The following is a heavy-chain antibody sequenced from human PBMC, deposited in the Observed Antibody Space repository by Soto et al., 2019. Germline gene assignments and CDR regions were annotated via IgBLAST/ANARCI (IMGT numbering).Heavy chain of an antibody. Sequence: EVQLLESGGGLEQPGGSLRLSCAASGFTFNTYAMTWVRQAPGKGLEWVSTISASGTSTYYADSVKGRFTISRDNSKNTLFLLMNSLRAEDTAVYYCARGLGFCNNLACYVWFDFWGQGTLVTVSS. J-gene: IGHJ4*02. CDR2: ISASGTST. D-gene: IGHD2-8*01. CDR3: ARGLGFCNNLACYVWFDF. V-gene: IGHV3-23*01. CDR1: GFTFNTYA.